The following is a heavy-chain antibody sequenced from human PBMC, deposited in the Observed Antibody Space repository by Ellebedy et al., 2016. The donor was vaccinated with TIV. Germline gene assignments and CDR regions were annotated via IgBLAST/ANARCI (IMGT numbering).Heavy chain of an antibody. CDR3: VRVFDY. Sequence: GESLKISCAASGFTFSDHYMDWVRQAPGKGLEWVGRAGNKASSYTTQYAASVKGRFTISRDDSQNSLYLQMNSLKTEDTAVYYCVRVFDYWGLGTLVTVSS. J-gene: IGHJ4*02. V-gene: IGHV3-72*01. CDR2: AGNKASSYTT. CDR1: GFTFSDHY.